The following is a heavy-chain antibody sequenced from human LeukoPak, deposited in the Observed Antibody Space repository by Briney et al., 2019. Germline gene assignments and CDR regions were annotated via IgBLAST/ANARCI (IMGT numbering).Heavy chain of an antibody. V-gene: IGHV4-34*01. D-gene: IGHD2-15*01. J-gene: IGHJ4*02. CDR2: INHSGST. Sequence: PSETLSLTRAVYGGSFSGYYWSWIRQPPGKGLEWIGEINHSGSTNYNPSLKSRVTISVDTSKNQFSLKLSSVTAADTAVYYCARGQCSGGSCYFGYWGQGTLVTVSS. CDR1: GGSFSGYY. CDR3: ARGQCSGGSCYFGY.